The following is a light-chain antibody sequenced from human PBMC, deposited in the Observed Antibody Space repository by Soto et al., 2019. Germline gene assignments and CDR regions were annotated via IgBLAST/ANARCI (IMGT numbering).Light chain of an antibody. V-gene: IGLV4-69*01. Sequence: QLVLTQSPSASASLGASVKLTCTLSSGHSSYAIAWHQQQPEKGPRYLMKLSSDGSHSKVDGIPDRFSGSSSGAERYLTISSLQSEDEADYYCQTWDTGSRVVFGGGTNLTVL. J-gene: IGLJ2*01. CDR1: SGHSSYA. CDR3: QTWDTGSRVV. CDR2: LSSDGSH.